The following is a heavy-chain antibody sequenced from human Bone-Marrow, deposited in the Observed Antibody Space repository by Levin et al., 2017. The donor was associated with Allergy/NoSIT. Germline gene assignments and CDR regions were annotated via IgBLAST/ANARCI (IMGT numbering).Heavy chain of an antibody. CDR2: VWYDGSQK. Sequence: SGESLKISCTASGFTFNTYGMHWVRQAPGKGLEWVAVVWYDGSQKYFADSVKGRFSVSRDNSKNTLYLQMNSLRAEDTGVYYCARIDCTGDNCNPYYYYGMDGWGQGTTVTVSS. J-gene: IGHJ6*02. D-gene: IGHD2-8*02. CDR3: ARIDCTGDNCNPYYYYGMDG. V-gene: IGHV3-33*01. CDR1: GFTFNTYG.